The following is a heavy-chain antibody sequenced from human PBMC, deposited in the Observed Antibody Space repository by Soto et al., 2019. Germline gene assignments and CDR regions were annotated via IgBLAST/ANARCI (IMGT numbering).Heavy chain of an antibody. CDR1: GGSISGHY. J-gene: IGHJ6*03. Sequence: QVQLQESGPGLVKPSETLSLSCSVSGGSISGHYWSWVRQTPGKGLEWIGYMYYSGSTNYNPSLKSRVTISVDTSKNHFSLRLTPVTAADTAVYYCARGPYYDLIWNYYYMDVWGKGTTVTVSS. V-gene: IGHV4-59*08. CDR3: ARGPYYDLIWNYYYMDV. D-gene: IGHD3-16*01. CDR2: MYYSGST.